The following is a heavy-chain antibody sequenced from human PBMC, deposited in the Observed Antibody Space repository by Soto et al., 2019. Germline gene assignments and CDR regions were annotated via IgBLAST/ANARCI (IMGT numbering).Heavy chain of an antibody. V-gene: IGHV1-69*13. CDR2: IIPIFGTA. Sequence: ASVKVSCKASGGTFSSYAISWVRQAPGQGLEWMGGIIPIFGTANYAQKFQGRVTITADESTSTAYMELSSLRSEDTAVYYCARDRVGGIMYFDYWGQGTLVTVPQ. D-gene: IGHD3-16*01. CDR1: GGTFSSYA. CDR3: ARDRVGGIMYFDY. J-gene: IGHJ4*02.